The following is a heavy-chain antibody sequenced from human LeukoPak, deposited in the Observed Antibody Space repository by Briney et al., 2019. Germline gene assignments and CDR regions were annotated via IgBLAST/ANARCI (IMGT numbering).Heavy chain of an antibody. Sequence: PGGSLRLSCAASGFTFSSYGMHWVRQAPGKGLEWVAFIRYDGSNKYYADSVKGRFTISRDNSKNTLYLQMNSLRAEDTAVYYCARDTPPYGDYGDWYFDLWGRGTLVTVSS. J-gene: IGHJ2*01. CDR2: IRYDGSNK. CDR1: GFTFSSYG. D-gene: IGHD4-17*01. CDR3: ARDTPPYGDYGDWYFDL. V-gene: IGHV3-30*02.